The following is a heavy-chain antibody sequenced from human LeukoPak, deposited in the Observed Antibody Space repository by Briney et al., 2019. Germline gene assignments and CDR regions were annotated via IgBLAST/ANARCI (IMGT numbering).Heavy chain of an antibody. J-gene: IGHJ2*01. V-gene: IGHV3-21*01. Sequence: GGSLRLSCAASGFTFDDYAMHWVRQAPGKGLEWVSSISSSSSYIYYADSVKGRFTISRDNAKNSLYLQMNSLRAEDTAVYYCASTVTTFSSLAGGVGWYFDLWGRGTLVTVSS. D-gene: IGHD4-17*01. CDR1: GFTFDDYA. CDR3: ASTVTTFSSLAGGVGWYFDL. CDR2: ISSSSSYI.